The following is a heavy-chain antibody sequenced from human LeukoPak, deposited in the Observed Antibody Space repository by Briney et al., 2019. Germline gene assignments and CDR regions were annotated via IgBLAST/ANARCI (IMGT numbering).Heavy chain of an antibody. D-gene: IGHD3-10*01. CDR1: GFSLSTSGVG. Sequence: SGPTLVKPTQTLTLTCAFSGFSLSTSGVGVGWIRQPPGKALDWLAPIFWNGDKRYSPSLKSRLTITKDTSKNQVVLTMTDMDPVDTATYYCAHSRYYGSGSYIFQPFDYWGQGTLVTVSS. V-gene: IGHV2-5*01. J-gene: IGHJ4*02. CDR3: AHSRYYGSGSYIFQPFDY. CDR2: IFWNGDK.